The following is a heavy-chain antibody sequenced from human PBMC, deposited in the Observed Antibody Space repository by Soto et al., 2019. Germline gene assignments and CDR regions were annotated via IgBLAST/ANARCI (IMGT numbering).Heavy chain of an antibody. CDR3: ARYIALSGTFYFDY. V-gene: IGHV4-61*01. Sequence: SETLSLTCTVSGGSVSSGSYYWSWIRQPPGKGLECIGYIYYSGSTNYNPSLKSRVTISVDTSKNQFSLKLSSVTAADTAVYYCARYIALSGTFYFDYWGQGALVTVS. CDR1: GGSVSSGSYY. CDR2: IYYSGST. D-gene: IGHD6-19*01. J-gene: IGHJ4*02.